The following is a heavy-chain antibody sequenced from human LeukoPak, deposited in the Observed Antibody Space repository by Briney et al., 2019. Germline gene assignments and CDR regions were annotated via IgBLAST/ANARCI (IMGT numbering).Heavy chain of an antibody. V-gene: IGHV3-7*03. J-gene: IGHJ3*01. CDR2: INSDGSEG. CDR3: ARSSYSSSSSV. Sequence: GGSLRLSCAVSGFTFSGFWMSWSRQAPGKGLEWVASINSDGSEGYYADVVKGRFTISRDNAKNSLYLKINSLRAEDTAVYYCARSSYSSSSSVWGQGTMVTVSS. CDR1: GFTFSGFW. D-gene: IGHD6-6*01.